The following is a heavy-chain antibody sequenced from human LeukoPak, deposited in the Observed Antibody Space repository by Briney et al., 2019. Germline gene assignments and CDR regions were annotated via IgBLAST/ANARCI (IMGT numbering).Heavy chain of an antibody. J-gene: IGHJ3*02. CDR2: ISSSGSTI. Sequence: GGSLRLSCAASGFTFSNAWMSWVRQAPGKGLEWVSYISSSGSTIHYADSVKGRFTISRHNAKNSLYLQMNSLRAEDTAVYYCARVPAGVIGMKDAFDIWGQGTMVTVSS. CDR1: GFTFSNAW. CDR3: ARVPAGVIGMKDAFDI. D-gene: IGHD3-16*02. V-gene: IGHV3-11*04.